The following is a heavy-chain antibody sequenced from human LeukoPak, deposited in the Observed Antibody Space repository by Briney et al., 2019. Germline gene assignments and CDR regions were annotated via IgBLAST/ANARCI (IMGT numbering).Heavy chain of an antibody. J-gene: IGHJ4*02. D-gene: IGHD1-26*01. V-gene: IGHV3-30*03. CDR3: AVGLWEPPGDFDY. Sequence: GGSLRLSCAASGFTFSSYGMHWVRQAPGKGLEWVAVISYDGSNKYYADPVKGRFTISRDNSKNTLYLQMNSLRAEDTAVYYCAVGLWEPPGDFDYWGQGTLVTVSS. CDR1: GFTFSSYG. CDR2: ISYDGSNK.